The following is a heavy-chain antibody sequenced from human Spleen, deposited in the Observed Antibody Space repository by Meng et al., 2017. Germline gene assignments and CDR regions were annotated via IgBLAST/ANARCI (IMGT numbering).Heavy chain of an antibody. CDR3: AKKGQIAGAAPWDY. Sequence: GGSLRLSCAASGFTFSSYNMHWVRQTPGEGLVWVSRINTDASITTYADSVKGRFTISRDDAKNTLYLQMNSLRAEDTAVYYCAKKGQIAGAAPWDYWGQGTLVTVSS. V-gene: IGHV3-74*03. CDR2: INTDASIT. J-gene: IGHJ4*02. D-gene: IGHD6-19*01. CDR1: GFTFSSYN.